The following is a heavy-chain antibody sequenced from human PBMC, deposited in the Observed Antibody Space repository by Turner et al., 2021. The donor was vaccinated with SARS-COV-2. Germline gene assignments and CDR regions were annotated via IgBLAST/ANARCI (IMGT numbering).Heavy chain of an antibody. D-gene: IGHD2-15*01. J-gene: IGHJ4*02. CDR1: GSSFTNYW. CDR3: ARHWGLCSGGRCYPSHLDF. V-gene: IGHV5-51*01. Sequence: EVQLVQPGAEVKKPGESQRISCKGSGSSFTNYWIAWVRQMPGKGLEWMGFIYPGDSDTRYSPSFQGQVTISADKSISTAYLQWSSLEASDTAMYYCARHWGLCSGGRCYPSHLDFWGQGTLVTVSS. CDR2: IYPGDSDT.